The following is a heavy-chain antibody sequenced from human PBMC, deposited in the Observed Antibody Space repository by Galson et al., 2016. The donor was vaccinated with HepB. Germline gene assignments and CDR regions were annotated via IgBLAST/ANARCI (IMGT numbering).Heavy chain of an antibody. CDR1: GFTFSSYS. Sequence: SLRLSCAASGFTFSSYSMNWVRQAPGKGLEWVSYISSSSSTIYYADSVKGRFTISRDNAKNSLYLQMNSLRDEDTAVYYCARDDSYYDSSGYRGDAFDIWGQGTMVTVSS. J-gene: IGHJ3*02. CDR3: ARDDSYYDSSGYRGDAFDI. V-gene: IGHV3-48*02. D-gene: IGHD3-22*01. CDR2: ISSSSSTI.